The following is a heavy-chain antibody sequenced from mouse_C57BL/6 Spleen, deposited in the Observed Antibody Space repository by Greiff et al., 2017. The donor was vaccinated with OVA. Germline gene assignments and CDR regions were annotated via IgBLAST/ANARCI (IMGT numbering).Heavy chain of an antibody. D-gene: IGHD4-1*01. Sequence: EVKLMESGPGLVKPSQSLSLTCSVTGYSITSGYYWNWIRQFPGNKLEWMGYISYDGSNNYNPSLKNRISITRDTSKNQFFLKLNSVTTEDTATYYCARETGPYYFDYWGQGTTLTVSS. J-gene: IGHJ2*01. CDR1: GYSITSGYY. CDR3: ARETGPYYFDY. CDR2: ISYDGSN. V-gene: IGHV3-6*01.